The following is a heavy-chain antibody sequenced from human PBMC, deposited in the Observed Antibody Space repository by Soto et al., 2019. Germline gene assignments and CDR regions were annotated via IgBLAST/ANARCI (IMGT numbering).Heavy chain of an antibody. CDR2: MNPNSGNT. V-gene: IGHV1-8*01. D-gene: IGHD2-2*01. Sequence: QVQLVQSGAEVKKPGASVKVSCKASGYTFTSYDINWVRQATGQGLEWMGWMNPNSGNTGYAQKFQGRVTMTRNTSISTAYMELSSPRSEDTAVYYCARGREIVLVTAAPTYCYYYGLDVWGQGPTVTVSS. J-gene: IGHJ6*01. CDR1: GYTFTSYD. CDR3: ARGREIVLVTAAPTYCYYYGLDV.